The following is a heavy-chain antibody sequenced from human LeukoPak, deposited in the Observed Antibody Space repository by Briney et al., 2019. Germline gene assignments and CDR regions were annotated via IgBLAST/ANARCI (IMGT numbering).Heavy chain of an antibody. J-gene: IGHJ4*02. V-gene: IGHV1-2*02. D-gene: IGHD6-19*01. CDR1: GYTFTGYY. Sequence: ASVKVSCKASGYTFTGYYMHWVRQAPGQGLEWMGWINPKSGGTNYAQKFQGRVTMTRDTSISTAYMELSRLRSDDTAVYYCARDLAVAGTMVEFDYWGQGTLVTVSS. CDR3: ARDLAVAGTMVEFDY. CDR2: INPKSGGT.